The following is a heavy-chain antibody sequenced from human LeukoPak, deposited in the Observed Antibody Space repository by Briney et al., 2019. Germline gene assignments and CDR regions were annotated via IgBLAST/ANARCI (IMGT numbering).Heavy chain of an antibody. CDR3: TRSTNLEAFDI. D-gene: IGHD2-8*01. Sequence: SETLSLTCNVSGASVSSGSYYWSWIRQPPGKELEWIGYIYYSGSTSYNPSLKSRVTISVDTSKNHFSLKLTSVTTADTAVYYCTRSTNLEAFDIWGQGTMVTVSS. V-gene: IGHV4-61*03. J-gene: IGHJ3*02. CDR2: IYYSGST. CDR1: GASVSSGSYY.